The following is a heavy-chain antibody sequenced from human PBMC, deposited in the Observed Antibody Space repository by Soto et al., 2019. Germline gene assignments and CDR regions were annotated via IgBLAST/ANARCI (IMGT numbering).Heavy chain of an antibody. Sequence: QSQTLSLTCTVSGGSISSYYWSWIRQPPGKGLEWIGYIYYSGSTNYNPSLKSRVTISVDTSKNQFSLKLSSVTAADTAVYYCARDLTGTTFFDYWGQGTLVTVSS. CDR1: GGSISSYY. D-gene: IGHD1-7*01. V-gene: IGHV4-59*01. CDR2: IYYSGST. J-gene: IGHJ4*02. CDR3: ARDLTGTTFFDY.